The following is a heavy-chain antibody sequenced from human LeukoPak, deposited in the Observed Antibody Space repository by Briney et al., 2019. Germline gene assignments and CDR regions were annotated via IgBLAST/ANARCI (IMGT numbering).Heavy chain of an antibody. V-gene: IGHV4-39*07. CDR2: IYYSGST. CDR1: GGSISSSGYY. D-gene: IGHD4-11*01. Sequence: SETLSLTCTVSGGSISSSGYYWGWIRQPPGKGLEWIGTIYYSGSTFYNPSLKSRVTISVDTSKNQFSLKLSSVTAADTAVYYCGRDLRMTRVDSWGQGILVTVS. J-gene: IGHJ4*02. CDR3: GRDLRMTRVDS.